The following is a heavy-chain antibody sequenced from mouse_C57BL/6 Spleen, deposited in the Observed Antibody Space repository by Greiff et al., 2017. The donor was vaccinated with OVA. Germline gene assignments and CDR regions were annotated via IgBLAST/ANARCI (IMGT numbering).Heavy chain of an antibody. CDR1: GYTFTSYL. J-gene: IGHJ4*01. D-gene: IGHD1-1*01. CDR3: AREDGSSPGDY. Sequence: VQLQQPGAELVKPGASVKLSCKASGYTFTSYLMQWVKQRPGQGLEWIGEIDPSDSYTNYNQKFKGKATLTVDTSSSTAYMQLSSLTSEDSAVYYCAREDGSSPGDYWGQGTSVTVSS. V-gene: IGHV1-50*01. CDR2: IDPSDSYT.